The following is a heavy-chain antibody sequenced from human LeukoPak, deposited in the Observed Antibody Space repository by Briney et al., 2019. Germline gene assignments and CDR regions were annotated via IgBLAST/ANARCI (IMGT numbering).Heavy chain of an antibody. CDR2: INPNSGGT. CDR1: GYTFSDYY. V-gene: IGHV1-2*02. Sequence: ASVKVSCKASGYTFSDYYLQWVRQAPGQGLEWMGWINPNSGGTNYAQKFQGRVTMTRDTSISTAYMELSRLRSDDTAVYYCARDSLLVRGLDLWGRGTLVTVSS. CDR3: ARDSLLVRGLDL. J-gene: IGHJ2*01. D-gene: IGHD3-10*01.